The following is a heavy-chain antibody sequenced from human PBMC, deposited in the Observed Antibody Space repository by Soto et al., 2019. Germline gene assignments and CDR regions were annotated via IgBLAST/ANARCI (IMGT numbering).Heavy chain of an antibody. D-gene: IGHD3-16*02. CDR3: AREPYDYIWGSYRRTHFDY. J-gene: IGHJ4*02. V-gene: IGHV3-30-3*01. CDR1: GFTFSSYA. CDR2: ISYDGSNK. Sequence: QVQLVESGGGVVQPGRSLRLSCAASGFTFSSYAMHWVRQAPGKGLEWVAVISYDGSNKYYADSVKGRFTISRDNSKNTLYLQMNSLRAEDTAVYYCAREPYDYIWGSYRRTHFDYWGQGTLVTVSS.